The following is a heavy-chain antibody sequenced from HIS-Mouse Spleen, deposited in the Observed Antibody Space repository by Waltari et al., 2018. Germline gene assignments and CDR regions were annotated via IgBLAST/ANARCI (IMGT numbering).Heavy chain of an antibody. CDR1: GGSISSSSYY. J-gene: IGHJ4*02. D-gene: IGHD2-15*01. CDR3: ASGVVVAATAVHFDY. CDR2: IYYSGST. Sequence: QLQLQESGPGLVKPSETLSLTCTVSGGSISSSSYYWGWSRPPPGKGLEWIGSIYYSGSTYYNPSLKSRVTISVDTSKNQFSLKLSSVTAADTAVYYCASGVVVAATAVHFDYWGQGTLVTVSS. V-gene: IGHV4-39*07.